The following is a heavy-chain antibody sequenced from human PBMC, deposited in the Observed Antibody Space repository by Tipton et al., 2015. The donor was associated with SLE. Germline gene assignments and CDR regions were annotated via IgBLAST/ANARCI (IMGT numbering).Heavy chain of an antibody. CDR3: ARFPTYHFDL. V-gene: IGHV4-59*12. D-gene: IGHD2-2*01. CDR1: GGSISSYP. Sequence: GLVKPSETLSLTCSVSGGSISSYPWSWIRQPPGKGLQWMGYIYYSGRTYYNPSLKSRISISVDTSKNQFSLHLSSVTAADTAVYYCARFPTYHFDLWGQGTLVTVSS. J-gene: IGHJ4*02. CDR2: IYYSGRT.